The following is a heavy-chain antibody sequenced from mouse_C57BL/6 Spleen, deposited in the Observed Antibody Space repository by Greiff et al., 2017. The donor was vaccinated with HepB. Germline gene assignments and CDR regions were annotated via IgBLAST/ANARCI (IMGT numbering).Heavy chain of an antibody. J-gene: IGHJ2*01. D-gene: IGHD1-1*01. V-gene: IGHV1-64*01. CDR3: ARSFYYYCSSEFDY. CDR2: IHPNSGST. CDR1: GYTFTSYW. Sequence: QVQLQQPGAELVKPGASVKLSCKASGYTFTSYWMHWVKQSPGQGLEWIGMIHPNSGSTNYNEKFKSKATLTVDKSSSTAYMQLSSLTSEDSAVYYCARSFYYYCSSEFDYWGQGTTLTFSS.